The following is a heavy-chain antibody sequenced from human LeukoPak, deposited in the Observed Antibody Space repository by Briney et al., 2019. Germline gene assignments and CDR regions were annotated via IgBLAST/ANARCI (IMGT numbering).Heavy chain of an antibody. CDR1: GGSLSSGGYS. CDR3: ARAHKDYYGSGSYHFDY. V-gene: IGHV4-30-2*01. Sequence: SQTLSLTCAVSGGSLSSGGYSWSWIRQPPGKGLEWIGYIHHSGSTYYNPSLKSRVTISVDRSKNQFSLKLSSVTAADTAVYYCARAHKDYYGSGSYHFDYWGQGTLVTVSS. CDR2: IHHSGST. D-gene: IGHD3-10*01. J-gene: IGHJ4*02.